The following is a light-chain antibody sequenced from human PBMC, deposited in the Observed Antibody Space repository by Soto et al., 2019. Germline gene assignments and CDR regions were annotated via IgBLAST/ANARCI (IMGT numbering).Light chain of an antibody. V-gene: IGKV1-39*01. CDR2: DAS. J-gene: IGKJ5*01. Sequence: IQLTQSPSSLSPSVGDRLTITCRASQGIRSALNWYQKKPGKAPNLLIYDASRLQSGVPSRFSGSGGGTDFTLSISSVQPEDFATYFCQQSYMDPITFGQGTRLETK. CDR3: QQSYMDPIT. CDR1: QGIRSA.